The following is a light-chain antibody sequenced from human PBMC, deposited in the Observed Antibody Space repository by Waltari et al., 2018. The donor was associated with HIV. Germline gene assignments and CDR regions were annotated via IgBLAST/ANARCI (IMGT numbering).Light chain of an antibody. J-gene: IGKJ2*01. Sequence: DIQMTQSPSSLSASVGDRVTITCRASQSISSYLNWYQQKPGKAPKLLIYAASSVQSGVPSSFSGSRSGTDFTLTISSLQPEDFATYDCQQSYSTPDTFGQGTKLEIK. CDR2: AAS. V-gene: IGKV1-39*01. CDR3: QQSYSTPDT. CDR1: QSISSY.